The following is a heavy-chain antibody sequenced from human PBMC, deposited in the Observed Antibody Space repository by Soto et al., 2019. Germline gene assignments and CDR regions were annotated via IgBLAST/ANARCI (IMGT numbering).Heavy chain of an antibody. V-gene: IGHV3-30*18. D-gene: IGHD3-10*01. CDR1: GFTFSSYG. Sequence: GGSLRLSCAASGFTFSSYGMHWVRQAPGKGLEWVAVISYDGSNKYYADSVKGRFTISRDNSKNTLYLQMNSLRAEDTAVYYCAKDSYYGSGSYSTLPTIDAFDIWGQGTMVTVSS. CDR3: AKDSYYGSGSYSTLPTIDAFDI. CDR2: ISYDGSNK. J-gene: IGHJ3*02.